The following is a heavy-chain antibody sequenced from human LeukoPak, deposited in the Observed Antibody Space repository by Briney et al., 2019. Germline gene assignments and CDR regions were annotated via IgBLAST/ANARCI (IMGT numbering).Heavy chain of an antibody. D-gene: IGHD4-17*01. CDR3: ARGTYGYYMDV. CDR2: IYRSGST. Sequence: KSSETLSLTCSGSNYSISNSLYWGWLRQPPGKGLEWIGSIYRSGSTFYNPSLKSRVTISLDTSKNQFSLKLSSVTAADTAVYFCARGTYGYYMDVWGKGATVTVSS. V-gene: IGHV4-38-2*02. CDR1: NYSISNSLY. J-gene: IGHJ6*03.